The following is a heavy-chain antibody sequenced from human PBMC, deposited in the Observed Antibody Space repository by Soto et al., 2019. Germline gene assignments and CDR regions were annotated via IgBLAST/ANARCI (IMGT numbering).Heavy chain of an antibody. CDR3: ARDVRSIAARGNFDY. J-gene: IGHJ4*02. Sequence: ASVKVCCKASGYTFTSYYMHWVRQAPGQGLEWMGIINPSGGSTSYAQKFQGRVTMTRDTSTSTVYMELSSLRSEDTAVYYCARDVRSIAARGNFDYWGQGTLVTSPQ. V-gene: IGHV1-46*01. D-gene: IGHD6-6*01. CDR2: INPSGGST. CDR1: GYTFTSYY.